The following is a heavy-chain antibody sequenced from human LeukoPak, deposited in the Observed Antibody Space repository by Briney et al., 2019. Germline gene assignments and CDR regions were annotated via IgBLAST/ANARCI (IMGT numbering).Heavy chain of an antibody. J-gene: IGHJ3*02. CDR1: GFMFRGYE. Sequence: GGSLRLSCAASGFMFRGYEMSWVRQAPGKGLEWIAYIRSSGSNMYYADSVRGRFSISRDNAKDSLYLQMNSLRAEDTAIYYCARDGLSGDQAFDAFDIWGQGTMVTVSS. V-gene: IGHV3-48*03. D-gene: IGHD1-26*01. CDR2: IRSSGSNM. CDR3: ARDGLSGDQAFDAFDI.